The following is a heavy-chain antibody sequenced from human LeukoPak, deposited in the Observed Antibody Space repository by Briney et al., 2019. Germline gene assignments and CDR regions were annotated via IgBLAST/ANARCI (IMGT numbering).Heavy chain of an antibody. CDR1: GYTLTELS. J-gene: IGHJ4*02. D-gene: IGHD2-21*02. Sequence: ASVKVSCKVSGYTLTELSMHWVRQAPGKGLEWMGGFDPEDGETIYAQKFQGRVTMTEDTSTDTAYMELSSLRSEDTAVYYCATDRTSCGGDCYLDYWGQGTLVTVSS. CDR3: ATDRTSCGGDCYLDY. CDR2: FDPEDGET. V-gene: IGHV1-24*01.